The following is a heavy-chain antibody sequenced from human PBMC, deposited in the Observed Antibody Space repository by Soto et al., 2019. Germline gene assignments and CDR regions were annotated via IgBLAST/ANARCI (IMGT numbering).Heavy chain of an antibody. Sequence: PGGSLRLSCAASGFTFSSYGMHWVRQAPGKGLEWVAVISYDGSNKYYADSVKGRFTISRDNSKNTLYLQMNSLRAEDTAVYYCAKDQSGQQFDYWGQGTLVTVSS. CDR1: GFTFSSYG. J-gene: IGHJ4*02. D-gene: IGHD3-3*01. V-gene: IGHV3-30*18. CDR2: ISYDGSNK. CDR3: AKDQSGQQFDY.